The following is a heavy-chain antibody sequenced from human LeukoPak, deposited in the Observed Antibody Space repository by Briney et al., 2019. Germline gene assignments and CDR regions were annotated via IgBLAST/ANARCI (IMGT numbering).Heavy chain of an antibody. CDR1: GYTFINNW. V-gene: IGHV1-46*01. D-gene: IGHD6-13*01. CDR2: INPTGTTT. Sequence: ASVKVSCKASGYTFINNWMHWVRQAPGQGLEWVGLINPTGTTTLYAQKLQGRVTMTTDTSTSTAYMELRSLRSDDTAVYYCARDGIAAAGNLFDPWGQGTLVTVSS. J-gene: IGHJ5*02. CDR3: ARDGIAAAGNLFDP.